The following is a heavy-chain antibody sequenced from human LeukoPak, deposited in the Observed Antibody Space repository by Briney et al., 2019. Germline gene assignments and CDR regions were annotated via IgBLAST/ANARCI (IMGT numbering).Heavy chain of an antibody. CDR2: INPNSGGT. J-gene: IGHJ6*02. D-gene: IGHD6-13*01. CDR1: GYTFTGYY. CDR3: ARVRPYSSSWYVLFNYYGMDV. V-gene: IGHV1-2*02. Sequence: GASVKVSCKASGYTFTGYYMHWVRQAPGQGLEWMGWINPNSGGTNYAQKFQGRVTMTRDTSISTAYMELSRLRSDDTAVYYCARVRPYSSSWYVLFNYYGMDVWGQGTTVTVSS.